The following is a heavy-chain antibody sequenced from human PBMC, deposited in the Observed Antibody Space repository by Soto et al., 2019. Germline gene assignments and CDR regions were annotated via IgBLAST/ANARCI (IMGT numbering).Heavy chain of an antibody. CDR2: IYYSGST. CDR3: ARVGDVLLWFGEATPPFDYGMDV. J-gene: IGHJ6*02. Sequence: SETLSLTCTVSGGSISSYYWSWIRQPPGKGLEWIGYIYYSGSTNYNPSLKSRVTISVDTSKNQFSLKLSSVTAADTAVYYCARVGDVLLWFGEATPPFDYGMDVWGQGTTVTVSS. V-gene: IGHV4-59*01. D-gene: IGHD3-10*01. CDR1: GGSISSYY.